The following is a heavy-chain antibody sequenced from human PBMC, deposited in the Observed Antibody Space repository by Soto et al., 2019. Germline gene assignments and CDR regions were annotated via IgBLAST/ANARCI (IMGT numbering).Heavy chain of an antibody. CDR1: GFTFSNYA. Sequence: EVQLLESGGGLVQPGGSLRLSCAASGFTFSNYAMNWVRQAPGKGLEWVSGISSNTYSTYYADPVKGRVTISRDNSKNTLYLQMSSRRVEDTAVYYCANVHDDTASVLVGAIFAYWGQGSLVTVSS. J-gene: IGHJ4*02. D-gene: IGHD3-3*02. CDR2: ISSNTYST. CDR3: ANVHDDTASVLVGAIFAY. V-gene: IGHV3-23*01.